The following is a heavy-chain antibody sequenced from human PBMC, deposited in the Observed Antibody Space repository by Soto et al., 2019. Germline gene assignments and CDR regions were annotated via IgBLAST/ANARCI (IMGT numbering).Heavy chain of an antibody. Sequence: GASVKVSCKASGYTFTGYYMHWVRQAPGQGLEWMGWINPNSGGTNYAQKFQGWVTMTRDTSISTAYMELSRLRSDDTAVYYCARDTAASRYNWSDVIYYYYGMDVWGQGTTVTVSS. J-gene: IGHJ6*02. D-gene: IGHD1-1*01. CDR2: INPNSGGT. V-gene: IGHV1-2*04. CDR3: ARDTAASRYNWSDVIYYYYGMDV. CDR1: GYTFTGYY.